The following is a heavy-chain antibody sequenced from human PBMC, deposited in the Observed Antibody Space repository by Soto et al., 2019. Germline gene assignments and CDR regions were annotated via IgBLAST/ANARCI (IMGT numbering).Heavy chain of an antibody. V-gene: IGHV1-18*01. D-gene: IGHD6-6*01. J-gene: IGHJ4*02. Sequence: RASVKVSCKASGYTFTSYGISWVRQAPGQGLEWMGWISAYNGNTNYAQKLQGRVTMTTDTSTSTAYMELRSLRSDDTAVYYCARGIAARPEAYYFDYWGQGTLVTVSS. CDR3: ARGIAARPEAYYFDY. CDR1: GYTFTSYG. CDR2: ISAYNGNT.